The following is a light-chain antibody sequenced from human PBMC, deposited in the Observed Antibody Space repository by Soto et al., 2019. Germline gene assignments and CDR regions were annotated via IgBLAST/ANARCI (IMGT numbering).Light chain of an antibody. CDR3: QQYNNWPLT. Sequence: EVVLTQSPVTLSLSPGERATLSCRASQSVSSYLAWYQQKPGQAPRLLIYGASTRATGIPARFSGSGSGTEFTLTISSLQSEDFAVYYCQQYNNWPLTFGQGTKVDIK. J-gene: IGKJ1*01. V-gene: IGKV3-15*01. CDR1: QSVSSY. CDR2: GAS.